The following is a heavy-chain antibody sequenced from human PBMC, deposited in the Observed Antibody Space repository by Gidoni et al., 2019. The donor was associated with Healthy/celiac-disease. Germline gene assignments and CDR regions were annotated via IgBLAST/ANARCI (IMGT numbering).Heavy chain of an antibody. CDR1: GGSISSGGYY. J-gene: IGHJ4*02. CDR3: ASWRDSSGYGL. V-gene: IGHV4-31*03. Sequence: QLQLQQSGPALVKPSQTLSLTCTVSGGSISSGGYYWSWIRQHPGKGLEWIGYIYYSGSTYYNPSLKSRVTISVDTSKKQFSLKLSSVTAADTAVYYCASWRDSSGYGLWGQGTLVTVSS. D-gene: IGHD3-22*01. CDR2: IYYSGST.